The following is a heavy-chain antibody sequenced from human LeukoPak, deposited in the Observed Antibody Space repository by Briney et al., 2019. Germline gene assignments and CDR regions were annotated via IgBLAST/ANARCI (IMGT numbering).Heavy chain of an antibody. CDR1: GGSISSYY. Sequence: SETLSLTCTVSGGSISSYYWSWIRQPAGKGLEWIGRFYSGGSTDYNPSLKSRVTMLVDTSKNQFSLKLSSVTAADTAVYYCARVYSGYDLPGSLANYYFDYWGQGTLATVSS. CDR2: FYSGGST. J-gene: IGHJ4*02. V-gene: IGHV4-4*07. D-gene: IGHD5-12*01. CDR3: ARVYSGYDLPGSLANYYFDY.